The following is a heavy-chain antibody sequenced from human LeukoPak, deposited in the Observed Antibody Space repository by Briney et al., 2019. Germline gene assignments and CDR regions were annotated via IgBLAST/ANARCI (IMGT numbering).Heavy chain of an antibody. CDR3: ARGITMIVVVPDY. Sequence: GGSLRLSCAASGFTFSSYGMHWVRQAPGKGLEWVTAIWSDGSNKYYADSVKGRFTISRDNSKNTLYLQMNSLRAEDTAVYYCARGITMIVVVPDYWGQGTLVTVSS. D-gene: IGHD3-22*01. V-gene: IGHV3-33*01. J-gene: IGHJ4*02. CDR2: IWSDGSNK. CDR1: GFTFSSYG.